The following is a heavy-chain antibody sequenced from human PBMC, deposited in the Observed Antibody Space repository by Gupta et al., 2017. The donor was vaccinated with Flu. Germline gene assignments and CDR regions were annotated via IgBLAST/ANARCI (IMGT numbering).Heavy chain of an antibody. J-gene: IGHJ4*02. CDR2: ITPNSGDT. CDR3: ARVQGCDSPTCYTGGADY. Sequence: GQGLEWMGRITPNSGDTNYAQKFQGRVTMTRDTSISTVYMELNRLRSDDTTVYYCARVQGCDSPTCYTGGADYWGQGTLVTVSS. V-gene: IGHV1-2*06. D-gene: IGHD3-16*01.